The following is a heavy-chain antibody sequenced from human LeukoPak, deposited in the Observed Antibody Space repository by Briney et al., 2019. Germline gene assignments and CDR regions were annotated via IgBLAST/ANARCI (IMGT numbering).Heavy chain of an antibody. CDR2: IWYDASNK. CDR3: ATDISTHYFGS. Sequence: GRSLRLSCAASGISFRSYGMHWVRQAPGKGLEWVTFIWYDASNKYYAESVKGRFTISRDNSRNTVFLQMNSLRAEDTAIYYCATDISTHYFGSWGQGTLVTVSS. D-gene: IGHD3-9*01. CDR1: GISFRSYG. V-gene: IGHV3-33*01. J-gene: IGHJ4*02.